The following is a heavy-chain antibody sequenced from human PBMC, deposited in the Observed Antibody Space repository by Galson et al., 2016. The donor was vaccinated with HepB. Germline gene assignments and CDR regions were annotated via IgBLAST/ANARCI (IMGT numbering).Heavy chain of an antibody. CDR3: ARVASFGGLTPLVSHYLDH. V-gene: IGHV4-31*02. Sequence: LRLSCAASGFSFSSYAMTWVRQTPGKGLEWIGYIYYSGSVNYNPSLKSRVSISIDTSKNQFSLRLSSVTAADTAVYYWARVASFGGLTPLVSHYLDHWGQGILVTVSS. CDR1: GFSFSSYA. D-gene: IGHD3-16*01. J-gene: IGHJ4*02. CDR2: IYYSGSV.